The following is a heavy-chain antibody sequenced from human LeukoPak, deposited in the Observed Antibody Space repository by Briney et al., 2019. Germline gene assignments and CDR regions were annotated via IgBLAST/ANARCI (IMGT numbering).Heavy chain of an antibody. Sequence: GGSLRLSCEASGFTFSTYPMHWVRQAPDKGLEWVAMISHHGSNEYYADSVKGRFTISRDNSKNTLYLQMNNPRVEDTAIYYCARVQDTTGYYHYFDSWGQGTLVTVSS. V-gene: IGHV3-30*14. CDR2: ISHHGSNE. CDR3: ARVQDTTGYYHYFDS. CDR1: GFTFSTYP. D-gene: IGHD3-9*01. J-gene: IGHJ4*02.